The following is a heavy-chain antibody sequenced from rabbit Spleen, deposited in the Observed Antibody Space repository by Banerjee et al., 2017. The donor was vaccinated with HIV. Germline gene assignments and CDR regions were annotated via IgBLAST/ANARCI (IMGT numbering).Heavy chain of an antibody. J-gene: IGHJ4*01. CDR1: GFSFSSRYY. D-gene: IGHD6-1*01. CDR3: VRDQAGDADFGPYYLNL. V-gene: IGHV1S45*01. CDR2: IEPIFGNT. Sequence: QEQLEESGGDLVKPEGSLTLTCTASGFSFSSRYYMCWVRQAPGKGLEWIGYIEPIFGNTYYANWVNGRFTISSHNAQNTLYLQLSSLTATDTATYFCVRDQAGDADFGPYYLNLWGQGTLVTVS.